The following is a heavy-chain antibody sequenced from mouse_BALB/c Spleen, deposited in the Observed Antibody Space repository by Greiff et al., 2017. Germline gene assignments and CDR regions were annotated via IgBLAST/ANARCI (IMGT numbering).Heavy chain of an antibody. J-gene: IGHJ3*01. CDR1: GYTFTSYW. V-gene: IGHV1S81*02. D-gene: IGHD1-2*01. CDR2: INPSNGRT. Sequence: QVQLQQPGAELVKPGASVKLSCKASGYTFTSYWMHWVKQRPGQGLEWIGEINPSNGRTNYNEKFKSKATLTVDKSSSTAYMQLSSLTSEDSAVYYCARSLFITTARGYWGQGTLVTVSA. CDR3: ARSLFITTARGY.